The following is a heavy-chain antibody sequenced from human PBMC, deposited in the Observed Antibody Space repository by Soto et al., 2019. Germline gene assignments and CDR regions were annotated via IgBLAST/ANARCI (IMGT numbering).Heavy chain of an antibody. CDR3: ARGRGLYNSGRYHLDS. V-gene: IGHV1-69*13. Sequence: ASVKVSCKASGDSFSKYTVNWVRQAPRQGLEWMGGIIPRFGTTNFAPTLQGRVTITADQSMNTVYMELSSLRSEDTALYYCARGRGLYNSGRYHLDSWGQGTLVTVSS. J-gene: IGHJ4*02. CDR1: GDSFSKYT. CDR2: IIPRFGTT. D-gene: IGHD1-1*01.